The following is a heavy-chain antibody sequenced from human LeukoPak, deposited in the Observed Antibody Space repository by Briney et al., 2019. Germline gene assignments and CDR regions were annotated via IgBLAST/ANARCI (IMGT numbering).Heavy chain of an antibody. CDR2: IYSDGSST. J-gene: IGHJ4*02. V-gene: IGHV3-74*01. CDR3: ARLTVVNNSNY. CDR1: GFTFSSSR. D-gene: IGHD4-23*01. Sequence: GGSLRLSCAASGFTFSSSRMHWVRQAPGKGLVWVSDIYSDGSSTNYADSVKGRFTISRDNAKNTLYLQMNSLRAEDTAVYYCARLTVVNNSNYWGQGTLVTVSS.